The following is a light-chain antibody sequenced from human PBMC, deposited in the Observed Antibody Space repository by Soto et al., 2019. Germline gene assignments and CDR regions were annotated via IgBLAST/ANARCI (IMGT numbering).Light chain of an antibody. J-gene: IGLJ2*01. CDR2: EVS. Sequence: QSVLAQPPSASGSPGQSVTITCTGTNSDVGGYNYVSWYQQHPGKAPKLMIYEVSNRPSGVSNRFSGSKSGNTASLTISGLQAEDEADYYCSSYTSSSTYVVFGGGTKLTVL. V-gene: IGLV2-14*01. CDR1: NSDVGGYNY. CDR3: SSYTSSSTYVV.